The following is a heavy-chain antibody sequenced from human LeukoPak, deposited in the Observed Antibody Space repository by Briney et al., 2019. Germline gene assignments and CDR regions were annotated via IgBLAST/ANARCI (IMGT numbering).Heavy chain of an antibody. CDR2: IKSSGDNT. D-gene: IGHD2-8*02. CDR3: AKGSGAACYSPCDC. CDR1: GFTFSSYA. J-gene: IGHJ4*02. V-gene: IGHV3-23*01. Sequence: GGSLRLSCAASGFTFSSYAMSWVRQAPGKGLEWVSVIKSSGDNTYYADSVKGRFTISRDNSKNTLYLQMNSLRAEDTAIYYCAKGSGAACYSPCDCWGQGTLVTVSS.